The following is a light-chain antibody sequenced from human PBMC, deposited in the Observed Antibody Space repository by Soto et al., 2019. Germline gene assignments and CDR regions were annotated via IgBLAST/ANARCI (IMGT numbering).Light chain of an antibody. CDR2: DVS. V-gene: IGLV2-14*01. CDR3: SSYASSSTIYV. Sequence: QSVLTQPASVSGSPGQSITISCTGTSSDIGDYNYVSWYQQRPGKAPKLMIYDVSNRPSGVSNRFSASKSGSTASLTISGLQAEDEAEYYCSSYASSSTIYVFGTGTKLTVL. J-gene: IGLJ1*01. CDR1: SSDIGDYNY.